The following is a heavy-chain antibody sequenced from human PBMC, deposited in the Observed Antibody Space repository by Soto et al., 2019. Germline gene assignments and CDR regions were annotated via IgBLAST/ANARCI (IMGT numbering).Heavy chain of an antibody. CDR2: ISYDGSNK. CDR3: AKGSSSSHYYGMDV. J-gene: IGHJ6*02. V-gene: IGHV3-30*18. CDR1: GFTFSSYG. D-gene: IGHD6-6*01. Sequence: QVQLVESGGGGVQPGRSLRLSCAASGFTFSSYGMHWVRQAPGKGLEWVAVISYDGSNKYYADSVKGRFTISRDNSKNTLYLQMNSLRAEDTAVYYCAKGSSSSHYYGMDVWGQGTTVTVSS.